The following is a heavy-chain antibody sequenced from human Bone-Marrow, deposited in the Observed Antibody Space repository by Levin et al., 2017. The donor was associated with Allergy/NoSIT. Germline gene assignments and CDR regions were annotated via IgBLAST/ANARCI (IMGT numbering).Heavy chain of an antibody. V-gene: IGHV3-33*01. CDR3: ARENNPRGTRSFDV. CDR1: GFTFSSYS. J-gene: IGHJ4*02. D-gene: IGHD1-1*01. Sequence: GGSLRLSCAASGFTFSSYSMHWIRQAPGKGLEWVAIIGGDGRITDYADSVKGRFTISRDNSKNTLYVQMNSLRADDTAIYYCARENNPRGTRSFDVWGQGTLVSVSS. CDR2: IGGDGRIT.